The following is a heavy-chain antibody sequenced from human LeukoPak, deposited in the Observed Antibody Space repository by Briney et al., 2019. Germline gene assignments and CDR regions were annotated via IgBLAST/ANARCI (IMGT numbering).Heavy chain of an antibody. J-gene: IGHJ6*02. CDR1: TFTFSNYW. D-gene: IGHD2-15*01. Sequence: GGSLRLSCAASTFTFSNYWMSWVRQAPGKGLEWVANIKQDGSEKYYVDSVKGRFTISRDNAKNSLYLQMNSLRAEDTAVYYCARDRWELLSNSYHYCGLDVWGQGTTVTVSS. CDR2: IKQDGSEK. V-gene: IGHV3-7*01. CDR3: ARDRWELLSNSYHYCGLDV.